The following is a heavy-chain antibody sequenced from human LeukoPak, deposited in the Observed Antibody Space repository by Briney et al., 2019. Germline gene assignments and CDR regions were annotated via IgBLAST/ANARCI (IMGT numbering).Heavy chain of an antibody. V-gene: IGHV1-69*04. J-gene: IGHJ4*02. D-gene: IGHD5-12*01. CDR1: GGTFSSYA. CDR3: ARDLRDGYNEVDY. Sequence: SVKVSCKASGGTFSSYAISWVRQAPGQGLEWMGRIIPILGIANYVQKFQGRVTITADKSTSTAYMELSSLRSEDTAVYYCARDLRDGYNEVDYWGQGTLVTVSS. CDR2: IIPILGIA.